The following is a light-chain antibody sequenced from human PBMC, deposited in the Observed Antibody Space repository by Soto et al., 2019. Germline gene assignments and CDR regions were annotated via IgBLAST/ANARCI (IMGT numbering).Light chain of an antibody. CDR2: EVF. V-gene: IGLV2-14*01. CDR1: ISDVGGYNY. CDR3: TSYAGTAPHVV. J-gene: IGLJ7*01. Sequence: QSALTQPGSASGSPGQSITISCTGTISDVGGYNYVSWYQHHPGKATNLMIYEVFNRPSGVSNRFSGSRSGNTASLTISGLQAEDEGDYYCTSYAGTAPHVVFGGGTQLTVL.